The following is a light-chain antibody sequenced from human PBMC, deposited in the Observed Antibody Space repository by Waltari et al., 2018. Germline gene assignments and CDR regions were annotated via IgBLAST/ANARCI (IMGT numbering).Light chain of an antibody. CDR2: KAS. V-gene: IGKV1-5*03. CDR3: QQYNSYSVA. CDR1: QSVYSW. Sequence: DIQMTQSPSTLSASVGDGVSITCRASQSVYSWLAWYHQKPGKAPKLLISKASNLESGVPSRFSGSGSGTEFTLTITGLQPDDLGNYFCQQYNSYSVAFGQGTKVEIK. J-gene: IGKJ1*01.